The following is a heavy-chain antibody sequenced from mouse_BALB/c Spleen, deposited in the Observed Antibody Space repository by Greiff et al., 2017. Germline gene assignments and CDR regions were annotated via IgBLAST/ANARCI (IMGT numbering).Heavy chain of an antibody. CDR3: ARRYFDY. V-gene: IGHV5-6*01. CDR2: ISSGGGYT. J-gene: IGHJ2*01. CDR1: GFTFSSYG. Sequence: EVQLVESGGDLVKPGGSLKLSCAASGFTFSSYGMSWVRQTPDKRLEWVGTISSGGGYTYYPDSVKGRFTISRDNAKNTLYLQMGSLKSEDTAMYYCARRYFDYWGQGTTLTVSS.